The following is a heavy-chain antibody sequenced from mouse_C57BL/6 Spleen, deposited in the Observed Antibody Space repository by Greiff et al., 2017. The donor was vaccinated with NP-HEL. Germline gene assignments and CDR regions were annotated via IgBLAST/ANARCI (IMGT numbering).Heavy chain of an antibody. V-gene: IGHV1-82*01. CDR2: IYPGDGDT. J-gene: IGHJ4*01. CDR3: ARRYYDYEGAMDY. CDR1: GYAFSSSW. Sequence: VQLQQSGPELVKPGASVKISCKASGYAFSSSWMNWVKQRPGKGLEWIGRIYPGDGDTNYNGKFKGKATLTADKSSSTAYMQLSSLTSEDSAVYFCARRYYDYEGAMDYWGQGTSVTVSS. D-gene: IGHD2-4*01.